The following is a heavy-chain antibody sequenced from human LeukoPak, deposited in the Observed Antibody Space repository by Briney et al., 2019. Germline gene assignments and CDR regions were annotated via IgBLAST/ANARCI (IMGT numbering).Heavy chain of an antibody. CDR1: GYTFTGYS. CDR3: ASTALTVDY. D-gene: IGHD5-18*01. V-gene: IGHV1-2*02. CDR2: INPNSGGT. J-gene: IGHJ4*02. Sequence: ASVKVSCKASGYTFTGYSMQWVRQAPGQGLEGMGWINPNSGGTNYAQKFHGRVTMTRDTSISTAYMELSRLRSDDTAAYYCASTALTVDYWGQGTLVTVSS.